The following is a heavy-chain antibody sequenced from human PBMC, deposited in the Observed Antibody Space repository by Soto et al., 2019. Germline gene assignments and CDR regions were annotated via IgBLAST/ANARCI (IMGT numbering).Heavy chain of an antibody. CDR3: ARSLTEGYCTITGCYTRPLYGMDV. J-gene: IGHJ6*02. CDR1: GYTFSGYY. CDR2: INPNSGGT. Sequence: GASVKVSCKASGYTFSGYYIHWLRQAPGQGLEWMGWINPNSGGTNYAQKFQGRVTVTRDTPTSTAYMELSRLTSDDTAVYYCARSLTEGYCTITGCYTRPLYGMDVWGQGTTFTVSS. D-gene: IGHD2-2*02. V-gene: IGHV1-2*02.